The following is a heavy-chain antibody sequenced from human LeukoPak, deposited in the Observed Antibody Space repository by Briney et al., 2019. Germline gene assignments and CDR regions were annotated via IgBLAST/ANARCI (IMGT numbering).Heavy chain of an antibody. Sequence: GGSLRLSCAASGFTFSSYAMSWVRQAPGKGLEWVSAISGSGGSTYYADSVKGRFTISRDNSKNTLYLQMNSLRAEDTAVYHCAKAGYCSSTSCYADFDYWGQGTLVTVSS. CDR3: AKAGYCSSTSCYADFDY. CDR2: ISGSGGST. J-gene: IGHJ4*02. CDR1: GFTFSSYA. D-gene: IGHD2-2*01. V-gene: IGHV3-23*01.